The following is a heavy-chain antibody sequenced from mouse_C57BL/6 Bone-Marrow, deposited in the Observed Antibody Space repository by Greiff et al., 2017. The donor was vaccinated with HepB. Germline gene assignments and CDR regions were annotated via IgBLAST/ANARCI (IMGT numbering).Heavy chain of an antibody. CDR2: IYPGGGYT. V-gene: IGHV1-63*01. CDR3: ARRGGSSLDY. D-gene: IGHD1-1*01. J-gene: IGHJ2*01. CDR1: GYTFTNYW. Sequence: VKLVESGAELVRPGTSVKMSCKASGYTFTNYWIGWAKQRPGHGLEWIGDIYPGGGYTNYNEKFKGKATLTADKSSSTAYMQLSSLTSEDSAIYYCARRGGSSLDYWGQGTTLTVSS.